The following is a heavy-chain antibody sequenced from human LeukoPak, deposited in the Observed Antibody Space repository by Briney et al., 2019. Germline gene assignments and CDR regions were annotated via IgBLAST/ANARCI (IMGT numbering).Heavy chain of an antibody. J-gene: IGHJ1*01. CDR3: AKDEAWGRYKD. CDR2: IKQDGSEK. Sequence: GGSLRLSCAASGFTFSSYWMSWVRQAPGKGLEWVATIKQDGSEKYYVDSVKGRFTISRDNAKNSLYLQVNSLRAEDTAVYYCAKDEAWGRYKDWGQGTLVTVSS. V-gene: IGHV3-7*01. D-gene: IGHD3-16*01. CDR1: GFTFSSYW.